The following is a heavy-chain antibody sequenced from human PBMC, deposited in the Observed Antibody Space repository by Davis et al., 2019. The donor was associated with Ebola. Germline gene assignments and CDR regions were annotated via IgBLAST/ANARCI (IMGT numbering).Heavy chain of an antibody. CDR1: GGFVSSGGYS. V-gene: IGHV4-61*08. Sequence: MPSETLSLTCAVSGGFVSSGGYSWSWIRQPPGKGLGWIGYYYYTGSTNYNPSLKSRVTISVDKSKNQFSLKLSSVTAADTAVYYCARAGHWNYDWFDPWGQGTLVTVSS. J-gene: IGHJ5*02. CDR3: ARAGHWNYDWFDP. D-gene: IGHD1-7*01. CDR2: YYYTGST.